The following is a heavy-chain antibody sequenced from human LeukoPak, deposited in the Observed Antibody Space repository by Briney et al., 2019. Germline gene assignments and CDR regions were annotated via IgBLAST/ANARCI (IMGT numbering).Heavy chain of an antibody. Sequence: PGGSLRLSCGASGFTFSNSWMNWVRQAPGKGLEWVASIRQGGSEKYYADSVKGRFTISRDNAKNSLYLQMNSLRAEDTAVYYCARDLNWETYWGQGTLVSVSS. D-gene: IGHD7-27*01. J-gene: IGHJ4*02. V-gene: IGHV3-7*01. CDR1: GFTFSNSW. CDR2: IRQGGSEK. CDR3: ARDLNWETY.